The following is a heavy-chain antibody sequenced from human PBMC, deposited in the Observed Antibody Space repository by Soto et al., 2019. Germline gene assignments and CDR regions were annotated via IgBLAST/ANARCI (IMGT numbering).Heavy chain of an antibody. CDR2: ITPRFGAP. V-gene: IGHV1-69*06. J-gene: IGHJ5*02. Sequence: QVQLVQSGAEVKKPGSSVKVSCTASGGPFSSYAINWVRQAPGQGLEWMGVITPRFGAPHYAQNFKGRITITADKSTNTAYMELSSLTSGDTAVYFWARVFTSSWFDPWGQGTLVTVSS. D-gene: IGHD2-2*01. CDR1: GGPFSSYA. CDR3: ARVFTSSWFDP.